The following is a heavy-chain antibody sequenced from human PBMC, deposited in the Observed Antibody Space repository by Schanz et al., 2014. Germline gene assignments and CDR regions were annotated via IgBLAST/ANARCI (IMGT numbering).Heavy chain of an antibody. CDR1: GITFSGYS. CDR3: ARDGDFDY. V-gene: IGHV3-30*03. J-gene: IGHJ4*02. CDR2: ISFDGRNT. Sequence: VQLVESGGGLVKPGGSLRLSCAASGITFSGYSMNWVRQAPGKGLEWVGFISFDGRNTGYAHSVKGRFTISRDNSKNTVNLQMNSLRAEDTAVYYCARDGDFDYWGQGTLVTVSS.